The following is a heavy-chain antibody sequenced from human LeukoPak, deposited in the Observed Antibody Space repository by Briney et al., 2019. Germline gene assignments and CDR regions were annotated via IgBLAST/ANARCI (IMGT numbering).Heavy chain of an antibody. CDR1: GGSFSGYY. J-gene: IGHJ4*02. D-gene: IGHD1-26*01. CDR3: ARGTVGAHFDY. Sequence: SETLSLTCAVYGGSFSGYYWSWIRQPPGKGLEWIGSIYHSGSTYYNPSLKSRVTISVDTSKNQFSLKLSSVTAADTAVYYCARGTVGAHFDYWGQGTLVTVSS. V-gene: IGHV4-34*01. CDR2: IYHSGST.